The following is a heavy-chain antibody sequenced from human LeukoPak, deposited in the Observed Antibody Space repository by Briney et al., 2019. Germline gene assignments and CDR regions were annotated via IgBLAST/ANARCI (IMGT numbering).Heavy chain of an antibody. CDR1: GFAVSSNH. D-gene: IGHD2-15*01. Sequence: GGSLRLSCAASGFAVSSNHMNWVRQAPGEGLEWVSIIYSAGTTYHYADSVKGRFTISRDTSKNTVYLQMSSLRDEDTAIYYCARVQDIGLFRWYWGQGTLVAVSS. CDR3: ARVQDIGLFRWY. CDR2: IYSAGTT. V-gene: IGHV3-53*01. J-gene: IGHJ4*02.